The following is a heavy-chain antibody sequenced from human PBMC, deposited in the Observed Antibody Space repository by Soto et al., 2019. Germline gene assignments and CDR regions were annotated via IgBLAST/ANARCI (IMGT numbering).Heavy chain of an antibody. CDR1: GVTFNRQD. CDR3: ATSEGRDGYRFDY. V-gene: IGHV1-69*13. D-gene: IGHD5-12*01. Sequence: VASVKVSCKASGVTFNRQDMRWVRQAPGQGLEWMGGIIPMFGTPHYAEKFQDRVTITADESTGTAYLELSSLTSEDTAVYYCATSEGRDGYRFDYWGPRTLVTVSS. CDR2: IIPMFGTP. J-gene: IGHJ4*02.